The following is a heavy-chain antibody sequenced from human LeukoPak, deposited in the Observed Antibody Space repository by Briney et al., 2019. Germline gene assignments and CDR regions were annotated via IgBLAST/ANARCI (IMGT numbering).Heavy chain of an antibody. D-gene: IGHD6-19*01. Sequence: GGSLTLSCAASGFTFSNYWMHWVRQAPGKGLVWVSRTNSDGSSTNYADSVKGRFTISRDNAKNTLYLQMNSLRAEDTALYYCVRTSGWPDYWGQGTLVTVSS. J-gene: IGHJ4*01. CDR2: TNSDGSST. V-gene: IGHV3-74*01. CDR1: GFTFSNYW. CDR3: VRTSGWPDY.